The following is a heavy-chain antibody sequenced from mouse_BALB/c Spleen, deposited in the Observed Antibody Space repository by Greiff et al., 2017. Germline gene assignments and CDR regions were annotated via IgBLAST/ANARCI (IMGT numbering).Heavy chain of an antibody. Sequence: EVKLQESGGGLVQPGGSLRLSCATSGFTFTDYYMSWVRQPPGKALEWLGFIRNKANGYTTEYSASVKGRFTISRDNSQSILYLQMNTLRAEDSATYYCARDITTVVAPGFAYWGQGTLVTVSA. CDR2: IRNKANGYTT. D-gene: IGHD1-1*01. V-gene: IGHV7-3*02. CDR1: GFTFTDYY. CDR3: ARDITTVVAPGFAY. J-gene: IGHJ3*01.